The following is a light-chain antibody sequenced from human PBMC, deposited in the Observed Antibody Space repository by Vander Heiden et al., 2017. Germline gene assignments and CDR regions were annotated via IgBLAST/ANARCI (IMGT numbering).Light chain of an antibody. V-gene: IGKV4-1*01. J-gene: IGKJ3*01. CDR1: QSVLYSSNNKDY. CDR3: QQYYSTPLT. Sequence: DSVMTQSPDSLALSLGERATINCESSQSVLYSSNNKDYIAWYQQKPGQPPKLRIYWASTRESGVPDRFSGSGSGTDFPLTTSSLQAEDVAVYYCQQYYSTPLTFGPGTKVDIK. CDR2: WAS.